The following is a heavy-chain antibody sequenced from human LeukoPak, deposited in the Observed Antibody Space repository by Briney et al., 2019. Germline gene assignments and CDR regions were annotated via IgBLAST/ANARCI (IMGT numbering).Heavy chain of an antibody. CDR1: GFTFSSYA. J-gene: IGHJ4*02. V-gene: IGHV3-23*01. CDR2: LSGGDGNT. CDR3: AKDNDPYGGSADSRVNGPLDY. Sequence: PGGSLRLSCAASGFTFSSYAMIWDRQAQGKGLEWVSDLSGGDGNTSYADSVKGRFTIFRANSKTTLYLQMNSLSADATDMYSYAKDNDPYGGSADSRVNGPLDYWGLGTLVTVSS. D-gene: IGHD2-15*01.